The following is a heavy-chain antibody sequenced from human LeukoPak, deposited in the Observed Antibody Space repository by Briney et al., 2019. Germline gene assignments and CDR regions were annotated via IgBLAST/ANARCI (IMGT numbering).Heavy chain of an antibody. CDR3: ARSSWSWVGFDY. J-gene: IGHJ4*02. CDR1: GFTVSSNY. D-gene: IGHD6-13*01. CDR2: IYSGGST. Sequence: GGSLRLSCAASGFTVSSNYMSWVRQAPGRGLEWVSVIYSGGSTYYADSVKGRFTISRDNSKNTLYLQMNSLRAEDTAVYYCARSSWSWVGFDYWGQGTLVTVSS. V-gene: IGHV3-66*01.